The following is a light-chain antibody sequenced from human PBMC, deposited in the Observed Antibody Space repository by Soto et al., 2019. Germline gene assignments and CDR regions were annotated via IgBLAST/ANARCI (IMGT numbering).Light chain of an antibody. CDR1: QSVSSY. CDR2: DAS. CDR3: QQRSNWPWT. J-gene: IGKJ1*01. Sequence: EIVLTQSPATLSLSPGERATLSCRASQSVSSYLAWYQQKPGQAPRLLIYDASNRATGIPARFSGSGSGTGFTLTISSLELEDFAVYYCQQRSNWPWTFGHGSKMDIK. V-gene: IGKV3-11*01.